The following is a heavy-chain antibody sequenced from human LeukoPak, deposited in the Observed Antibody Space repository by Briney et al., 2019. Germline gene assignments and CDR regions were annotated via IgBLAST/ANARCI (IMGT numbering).Heavy chain of an antibody. Sequence: GGSLRLSCAASGFTFSSYGMHWVRQAPGKGLEWVAVISYDGSNKYYADSVKGRFTISRDNSKNTVYLQMNSLRAEDTAVYYCARPHLSYGDIRDYYYYYMDVWGKGTTVTVSS. J-gene: IGHJ6*03. CDR3: ARPHLSYGDIRDYYYYYMDV. CDR2: ISYDGSNK. V-gene: IGHV3-30*19. CDR1: GFTFSSYG. D-gene: IGHD4-17*01.